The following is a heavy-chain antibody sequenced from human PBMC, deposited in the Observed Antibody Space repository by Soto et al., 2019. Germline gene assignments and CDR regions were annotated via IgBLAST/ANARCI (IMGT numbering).Heavy chain of an antibody. CDR3: SCCSGGACHQNYGMDV. Sequence: EVHLVESGGARVRPGGSLRLSGASSGFPFRICPRIWVRRAQGKGREWVSSISPSTINIYYADSVKGRVTISRDNAKNSLFLQMNSLRAEDTAVYYCSCCSGGACHQNYGMDVWGQGTTVTVSS. CDR2: ISPSTINI. V-gene: IGHV3-21*01. CDR1: GFPFRICP. J-gene: IGHJ6*02. D-gene: IGHD2-15*01.